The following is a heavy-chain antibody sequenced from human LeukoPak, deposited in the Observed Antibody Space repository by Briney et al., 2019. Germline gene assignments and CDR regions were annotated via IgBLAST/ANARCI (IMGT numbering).Heavy chain of an antibody. J-gene: IGHJ4*02. CDR1: GGSISGFY. D-gene: IGHD5-12*01. CDR3: AGVRGYDRPADY. CDR2: IYYSGTT. Sequence: SETLSPTCTVSGGSISGFYWNWIRQPPGMGLEWIGYIYYSGTTTYNPSLTSRVAISVDTSKNHFSLKLSSVTAADTAVYYCAGVRGYDRPADYWGQGTLVTVSS. V-gene: IGHV4-59*01.